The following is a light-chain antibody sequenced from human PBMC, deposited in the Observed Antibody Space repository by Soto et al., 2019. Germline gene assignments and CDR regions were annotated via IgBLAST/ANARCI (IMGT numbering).Light chain of an antibody. CDR3: QQYGSSPRT. Sequence: EIVLTQSPGTLSLSPGERATLSCRASQSVSSSSLAWYQQKPGQAPRLLIYGASSRATGIPDRFSGSGSGTDFTLTISRLEREDFALYHCQQYGSSPRTFGQGTKVEIK. CDR2: GAS. J-gene: IGKJ1*01. V-gene: IGKV3-20*01. CDR1: QSVSSSS.